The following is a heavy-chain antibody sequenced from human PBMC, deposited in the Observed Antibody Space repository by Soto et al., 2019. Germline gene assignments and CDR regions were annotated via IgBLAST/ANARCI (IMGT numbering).Heavy chain of an antibody. CDR3: TTDLPPRSCSGGSCYLRPYDYGMDV. Sequence: EVQLVESGGGLVKPGGSLRLSCAASGFTFSNAWMNWVRQAPGKGLEWVGGIKSKTDGGTTDYAAPVKGRFTNSRDDSKNTLYLQMNSLKTEDTAVYYCTTDLPPRSCSGGSCYLRPYDYGMDVWGQGTTVTVSS. V-gene: IGHV3-15*07. CDR1: GFTFSNAW. CDR2: IKSKTDGGTT. D-gene: IGHD2-15*01. J-gene: IGHJ6*02.